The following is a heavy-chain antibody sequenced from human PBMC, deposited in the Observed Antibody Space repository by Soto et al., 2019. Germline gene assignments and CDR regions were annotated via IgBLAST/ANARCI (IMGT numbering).Heavy chain of an antibody. CDR2: ISYDGSNK. CDR3: ARGYLAAAGADDAFDI. J-gene: IGHJ3*02. V-gene: IGHV3-30-3*01. Sequence: GGSLRLSCAASGFTFSSYAMHWVRQAPGKGLEWVAVISYDGSNKYYADSVKGRFTISRDNSKNTLYLQMNSLRAEDTAVYYCARGYLAAAGADDAFDIWAKGTIVIVS. D-gene: IGHD6-13*01. CDR1: GFTFSSYA.